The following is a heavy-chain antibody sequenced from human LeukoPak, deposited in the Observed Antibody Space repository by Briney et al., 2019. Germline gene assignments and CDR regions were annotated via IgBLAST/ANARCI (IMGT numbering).Heavy chain of an antibody. V-gene: IGHV3-23*01. CDR1: GFTFSSCA. D-gene: IGHD3-10*01. CDR2: ISGSGGST. CDR3: AREPYYYGSGSYLDY. J-gene: IGHJ4*02. Sequence: PGGSLRLSCAASGFTFSSCAMSWVRQAPGKGLEWVSAISGSGGSTYYADSVKGRFTISRDNAKNSLYLQMNSLRAEDTAVYYCAREPYYYGSGSYLDYWGQGTLVTVSS.